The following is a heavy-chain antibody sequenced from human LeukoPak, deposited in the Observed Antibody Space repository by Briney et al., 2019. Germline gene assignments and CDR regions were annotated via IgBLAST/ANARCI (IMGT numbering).Heavy chain of an antibody. Sequence: PSETLSLTCAVSGYSISSGSYWGWIRQPPGKGLEWIGSGYHTGSTSYNPSLKSRVSIPVDTSKNQFSLKLSSVTAADTAVYYCARESTSGLPAVGFDFWGQGTLVTVSS. CDR1: GYSISSGSY. V-gene: IGHV4-38-2*02. CDR3: ARESTSGLPAVGFDF. CDR2: GYHTGST. D-gene: IGHD3-10*01. J-gene: IGHJ4*02.